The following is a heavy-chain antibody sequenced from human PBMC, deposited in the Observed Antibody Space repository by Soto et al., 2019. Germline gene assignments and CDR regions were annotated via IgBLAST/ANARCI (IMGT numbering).Heavy chain of an antibody. CDR3: ARYMLYDYVWGSPYAMDF. J-gene: IGHJ6*02. CDR2: VYPGNSDT. Sequence: GESLKISCKASGYNFITNWIAWVRQRPGKGLEWMGIVYPGNSDTRYSPSFQGQVTILVDKSIDTAYLQWSSLKASDTAMYYCARYMLYDYVWGSPYAMDFWGQGTTVTVSS. V-gene: IGHV5-51*01. CDR1: GYNFITNW. D-gene: IGHD3-16*01.